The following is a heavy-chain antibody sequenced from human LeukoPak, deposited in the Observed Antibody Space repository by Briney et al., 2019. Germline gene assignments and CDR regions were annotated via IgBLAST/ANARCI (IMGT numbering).Heavy chain of an antibody. Sequence: GGSLRLSCAASGFTFSSYGMHWVRQAPGKGLEWVAVIWYDGSNKYYADSVKGRFTISRDNSKNTLYLQMNSLRAEDTAVYYCASTAAAETLDAFDIWGQGTMVTVSS. CDR1: GFTFSSYG. J-gene: IGHJ3*02. CDR2: IWYDGSNK. CDR3: ASTAAAETLDAFDI. D-gene: IGHD6-13*01. V-gene: IGHV3-33*01.